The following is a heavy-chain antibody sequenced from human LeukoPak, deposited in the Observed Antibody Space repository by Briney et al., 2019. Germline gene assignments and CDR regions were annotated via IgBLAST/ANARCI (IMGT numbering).Heavy chain of an antibody. CDR2: IYYSGNT. Sequence: SETLSLTCSVSNGSVSTYYWSWIRQSPGKGLEWIGYIYYSGNTNYNPSLQSRVTISLGTSKNQFSLKLSSVTAADTAVYYCARASGSGSYYGIDYWGQGTLVTVSS. CDR3: ARASGSGSYYGIDY. V-gene: IGHV4-59*02. CDR1: NGSVSTYY. J-gene: IGHJ4*02. D-gene: IGHD3-10*01.